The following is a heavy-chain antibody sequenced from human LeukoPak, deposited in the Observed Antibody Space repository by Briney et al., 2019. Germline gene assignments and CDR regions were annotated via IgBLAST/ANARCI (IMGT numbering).Heavy chain of an antibody. CDR3: ARDVSFAGESYFDY. J-gene: IGHJ4*02. Sequence: GGSLRLSCAASGFTFSSYAMHWVRQAPGKGLEWVAVISYDGSNKYYADSVKGRFTISRDNSKNTLYLQVNSLRAEDTAVYYCARDVSFAGESYFDYWGQGTLVTVSS. V-gene: IGHV3-30-3*01. CDR1: GFTFSSYA. CDR2: ISYDGSNK. D-gene: IGHD3-16*01.